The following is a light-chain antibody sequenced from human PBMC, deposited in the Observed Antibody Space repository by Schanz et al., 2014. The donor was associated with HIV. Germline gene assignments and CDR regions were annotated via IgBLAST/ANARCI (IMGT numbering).Light chain of an antibody. CDR1: SSDVGGYNY. V-gene: IGLV2-8*01. J-gene: IGLJ2*01. CDR2: EVS. CDR3: SAYAGRNVA. Sequence: QSVLTQPPSASGSPGQSVAISCTGTSSDVGGYNYVSWYQQHPGKAPKLMIYEVSKRPSGVPDRFSGSKSGNTASLTVSGLQAEDEADYYCSAYAGRNVAFGGGTKLTV.